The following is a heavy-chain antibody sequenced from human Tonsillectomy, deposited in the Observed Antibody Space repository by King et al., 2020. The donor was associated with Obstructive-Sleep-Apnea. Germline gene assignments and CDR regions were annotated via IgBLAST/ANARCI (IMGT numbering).Heavy chain of an antibody. Sequence: VQLVESGGGLVQPGGSLRLSCAASGFTFRTYWMSWVRQVPGKGLEWVADINVDGSKKYFVDSVKGRFTISRDNAKNSLYLQMNSLRAEDTAVYYCTRDNYGDDWFDPWGPGTLVTVSS. CDR2: INVDGSKK. CDR1: GFTFRTYW. CDR3: TRDNYGDDWFDP. V-gene: IGHV3-7*01. J-gene: IGHJ5*02. D-gene: IGHD4/OR15-4a*01.